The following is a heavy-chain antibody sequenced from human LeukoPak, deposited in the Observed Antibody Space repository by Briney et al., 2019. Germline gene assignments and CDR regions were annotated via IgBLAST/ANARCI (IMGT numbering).Heavy chain of an antibody. V-gene: IGHV4-31*09. CDR2: IYYSGST. CDR1: GGSISSGGYY. Sequence: SQTLSLTCTVSGGSISSGGYYWSWIRQHPGKGLEWIGYIYYSGSTDYNPSLKSRVTISVDKSKNQFSLKLSSVTAADTAVYYCAALGNSGSYSYFDYWGQGTLVTVSS. CDR3: AALGNSGSYSYFDY. D-gene: IGHD3-10*01. J-gene: IGHJ4*02.